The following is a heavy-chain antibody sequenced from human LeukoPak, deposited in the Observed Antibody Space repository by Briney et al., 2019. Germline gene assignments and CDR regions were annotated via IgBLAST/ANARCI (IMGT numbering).Heavy chain of an antibody. J-gene: IGHJ4*02. Sequence: GRSLRLSCAASGFTFSSYGMHWVRQAPGKGLEWVAVISYDGSNKYYADSVKGRFTISRDNSKNTLYLQMNSLRAEDTAVYYCARGGSYFDYWGQGTLVTVSS. V-gene: IGHV3-30*03. CDR1: GFTFSSYG. CDR3: ARGGSYFDY. CDR2: ISYDGSNK. D-gene: IGHD1-26*01.